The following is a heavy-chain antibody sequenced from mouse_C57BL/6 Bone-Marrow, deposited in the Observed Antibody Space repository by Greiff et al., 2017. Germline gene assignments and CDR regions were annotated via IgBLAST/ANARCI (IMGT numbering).Heavy chain of an antibody. D-gene: IGHD2-3*01. J-gene: IGHJ1*03. Sequence: EVHLVESGGGLVKPGGSLKLSCAASGFTFSDYGMHWVRQAPEKGLEGVAYISSGSSTIYYADTVKGRFTISRDNAKNTLFLQMTSLRSEDTAMYYCARDDGPFGVWGTGTTVTVSS. V-gene: IGHV5-17*01. CDR3: ARDDGPFGV. CDR2: ISSGSSTI. CDR1: GFTFSDYG.